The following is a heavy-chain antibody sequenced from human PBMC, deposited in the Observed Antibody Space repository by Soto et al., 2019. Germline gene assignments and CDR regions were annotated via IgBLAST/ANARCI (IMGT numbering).Heavy chain of an antibody. J-gene: IGHJ4*02. D-gene: IGHD3-22*01. CDR3: ARDPFDSSGYYLGPSDY. CDR1: GYTFTSYA. V-gene: IGHV1-3*01. CDR2: INAGNGNT. Sequence: ASVKVSFKASGYTFTSYAMHWVRQAPGQRLEWMGWINAGNGNTKYSQKFQGRVTITRDTSASTAYMELSSLRSEDTAVYYCARDPFDSSGYYLGPSDYWGQGTLVTVSS.